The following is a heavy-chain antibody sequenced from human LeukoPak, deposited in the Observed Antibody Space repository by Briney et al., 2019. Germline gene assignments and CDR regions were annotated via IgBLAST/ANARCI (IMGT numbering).Heavy chain of an antibody. CDR1: GXSISSGDYY. CDR2: IYNNGRT. J-gene: IGHJ4*02. CDR3: ARGRSSSWSSFDY. D-gene: IGHD6-13*01. Sequence: PSQTLSLTCTVSGXSISSGDYYWSWIRQPPGKGLEWIGYIYNNGRTYYNPSLKSRVTISVDTSKNLFSLKASSVTAADAAVYYCARGRSSSWSSFDYWGQGTLVTVSS. V-gene: IGHV4-30-4*01.